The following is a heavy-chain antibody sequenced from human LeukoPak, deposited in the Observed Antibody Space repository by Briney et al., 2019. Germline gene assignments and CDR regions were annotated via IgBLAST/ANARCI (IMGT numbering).Heavy chain of an antibody. J-gene: IGHJ5*02. V-gene: IGHV4-59*13. CDR1: GGSISSYH. D-gene: IGHD3-22*01. CDR2: IYYSGRT. Sequence: SETLSLTCTVSGGSISSYHWIWMAQPPGKGLEGVGYIYYSGRTNYHPSLRNRVTTSVDTSKDQFSLKLNSVTAADTAVYYCARNGYHNWFDHWGQGALVTVSS. CDR3: ARNGYHNWFDH.